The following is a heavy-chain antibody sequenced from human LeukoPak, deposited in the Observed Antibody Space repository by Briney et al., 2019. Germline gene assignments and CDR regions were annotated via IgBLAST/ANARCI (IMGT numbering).Heavy chain of an antibody. Sequence: SVKVSCKASGGTFSSYAISWVRQAPGQGLEWMGGIIPIFGTANYAQKFQGRVTITADESTSTAYMELSSLRSEDTAVYYCARGYCSSTSCYSEVLHDAFDIWGQGTMVTVSS. CDR2: IIPIFGTA. CDR1: GGTFSSYA. CDR3: ARGYCSSTSCYSEVLHDAFDI. J-gene: IGHJ3*02. V-gene: IGHV1-69*13. D-gene: IGHD2-2*01.